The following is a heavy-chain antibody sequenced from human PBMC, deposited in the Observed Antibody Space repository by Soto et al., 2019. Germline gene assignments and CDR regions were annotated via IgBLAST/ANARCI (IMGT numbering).Heavy chain of an antibody. CDR1: GGSISSYY. D-gene: IGHD3-16*02. CDR2: IYYSGST. Sequence: QVQLQESGPGLVKPSETLSLTCTVSGGSISSYYWSWIRQPPGKGLEWIGYIYYSGSTNYNPSLKSRVTISVDTSKNQFSLKLSSVTAADTAVYHCARSLRQYYYYYYMDVWGKGTTVTVSS. CDR3: ARSLRQYYYYYYMDV. J-gene: IGHJ6*03. V-gene: IGHV4-59*01.